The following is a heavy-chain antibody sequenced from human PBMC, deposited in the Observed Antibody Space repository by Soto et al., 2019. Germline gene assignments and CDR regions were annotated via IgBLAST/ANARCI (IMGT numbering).Heavy chain of an antibody. CDR1: GFTFSSYA. J-gene: IGHJ4*02. CDR3: ATYPRTYYDILTGFYYFDY. Sequence: GGSLRLSCAASGFTFSSYAMSWVRQAPGKGLEWVSAISGSGGSTYYADSVKGRFTISRDNSKNTLYLQMNSLRAEDTAVYYCATYPRTYYDILTGFYYFDYWGQGTLVTVSS. D-gene: IGHD3-9*01. CDR2: ISGSGGST. V-gene: IGHV3-23*01.